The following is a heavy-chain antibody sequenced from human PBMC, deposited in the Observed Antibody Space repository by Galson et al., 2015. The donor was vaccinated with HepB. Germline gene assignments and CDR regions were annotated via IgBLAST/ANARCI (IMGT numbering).Heavy chain of an antibody. V-gene: IGHV3-15*07. Sequence: SLRLSCAASGFTFSNAWMNWVRQAPGKGLEWVGRIKSKTDGGTTDYAAPVKGRFTISRDDSKNTLYLQMNSLKTEDTAVYYCTTDPYYYDSSGYYPHFDYWGQGTLVTVSS. CDR3: TTDPYYYDSSGYYPHFDY. CDR1: GFTFSNAW. CDR2: IKSKTDGGTT. J-gene: IGHJ4*02. D-gene: IGHD3-22*01.